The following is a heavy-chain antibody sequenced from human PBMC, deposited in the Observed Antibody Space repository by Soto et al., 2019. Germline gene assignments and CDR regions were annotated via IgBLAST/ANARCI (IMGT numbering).Heavy chain of an antibody. CDR2: ISGSGGSI. CDR1: GFTFSDYA. J-gene: IGHJ6*02. V-gene: IGHV3-23*01. CDR3: AKDNEKDYGDYGHYYNGMDV. D-gene: IGHD4-17*01. Sequence: GGSLRLSCAASGFTFSDYAMSWVRQAPGKGLEWVSAISGSGGSIYYADSVKGRFTISRDKSKNTLYLQVNSLRAEDTALYYCAKDNEKDYGDYGHYYNGMDVWGQGTTVTVSS.